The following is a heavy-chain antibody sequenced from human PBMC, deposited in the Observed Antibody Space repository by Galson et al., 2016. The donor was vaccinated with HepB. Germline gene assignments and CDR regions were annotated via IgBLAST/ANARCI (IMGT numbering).Heavy chain of an antibody. V-gene: IGHV3-23*01. Sequence: SLRLSCAVSGLTVSTYGMSWVRQAPGKGLEWVSGIKNTGESTYYADSVKGRFTISRDNSKNTLYLQMNSLGAEDTAVYYCANASGYSNYWGQGTLVTVSS. J-gene: IGHJ4*02. CDR2: IKNTGEST. CDR1: GLTVSTYG. CDR3: ANASGYSNY. D-gene: IGHD2-15*01.